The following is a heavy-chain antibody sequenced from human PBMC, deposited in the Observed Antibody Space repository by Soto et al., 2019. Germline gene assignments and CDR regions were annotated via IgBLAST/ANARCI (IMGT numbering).Heavy chain of an antibody. D-gene: IGHD6-19*01. V-gene: IGHV3-13*01. CDR1: GFTFSSYE. CDR3: ARGRSSGWPYYFDY. CDR2: IGTAGDT. Sequence: PGGSLRLSCAASGFTFSSYEMHWVRQATGKGLEWVSAIGTAGDTYYPGSVKGRFTISRENAKNSLYLQMNNLRAGDTAVYYCARGRSSGWPYYFDYWGQGTLVTVSS. J-gene: IGHJ4*02.